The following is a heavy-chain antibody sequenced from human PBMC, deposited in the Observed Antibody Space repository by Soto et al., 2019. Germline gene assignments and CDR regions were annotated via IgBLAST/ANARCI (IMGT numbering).Heavy chain of an antibody. Sequence: GGSLRLSCAASGFTFSSYAMSWVRQAPGKGLEWVSAISGSGGSTYYADSVKGRFTISRDNSKNTLYLQMNSLKTEDTAVYYCTTKYTLYYHEVDVWGQGTTVTVSS. V-gene: IGHV3-23*01. J-gene: IGHJ6*02. CDR3: TTKYTLYYHEVDV. CDR2: ISGSGGST. CDR1: GFTFSSYA. D-gene: IGHD1-26*01.